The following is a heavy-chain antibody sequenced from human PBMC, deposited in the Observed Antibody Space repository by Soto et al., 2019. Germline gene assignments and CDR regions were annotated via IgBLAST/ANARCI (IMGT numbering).Heavy chain of an antibody. Sequence: QLQLEESGPGLVKPSQTLSLTCAVSGGSISNGGYYWSWIRQHPGKGLVWIGSIYFSGSTYYNPSLKSRVTMPVATPKNQFSLKLSSVTAADTAVYYCARDSHSQQPIHRWGGGYMDVWGKGTTVTVSS. V-gene: IGHV4-31*11. J-gene: IGHJ6*03. CDR1: GGSISNGGYY. D-gene: IGHD6-13*01. CDR3: ARDSHSQQPIHRWGGGYMDV. CDR2: IYFSGST.